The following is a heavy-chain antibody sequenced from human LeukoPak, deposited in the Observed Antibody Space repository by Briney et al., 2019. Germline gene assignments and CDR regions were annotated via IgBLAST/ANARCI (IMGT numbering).Heavy chain of an antibody. CDR3: ARDGKAVAVAFDI. CDR2: IYSGGST. J-gene: IGHJ3*02. V-gene: IGHV3-66*01. CDR1: GFTVSSNY. Sequence: GGSLRLSCATSGFTVSSNYMSWVRQAPGKGLEWVSVIYSGGSTYYADSVKGRFTISRDNSKNTLYLQMNSLRAEDTAVYYCARDGKAVAVAFDIWGQGTMVTVSS. D-gene: IGHD6-19*01.